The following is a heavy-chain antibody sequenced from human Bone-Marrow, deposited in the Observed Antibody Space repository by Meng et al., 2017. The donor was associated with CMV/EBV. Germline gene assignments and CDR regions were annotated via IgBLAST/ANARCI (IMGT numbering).Heavy chain of an antibody. CDR2: INPSGGST. J-gene: IGHJ6*02. CDR1: GYTFTSYY. D-gene: IGHD2-2*01. Sequence: ASVKVSCKASGYTFTSYYMHWVRQAPGQGLEWMGIINPSGGSTSYAQKFQGRVTMTRDTSTSTVYMELSSLRSEDTAVYYCARDRWGDVVVVPAAPRGYGMDVWGQGTTVTVSS. V-gene: IGHV1-46*01. CDR3: ARDRWGDVVVVPAAPRGYGMDV.